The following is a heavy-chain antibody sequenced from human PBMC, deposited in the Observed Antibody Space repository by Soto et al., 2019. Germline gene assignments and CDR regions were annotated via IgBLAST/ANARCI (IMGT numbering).Heavy chain of an antibody. CDR1: GGTFSSYA. V-gene: IGHV1-69*06. CDR3: ARAKDFWSGRDY. J-gene: IGHJ4*02. Sequence: SVKVSCKASGGTFSSYAISWVRQAPGQGLEWMGGIIPIFGTANYAQKFQGRVTITADKSTSTAYMELSSLRSEDTAVYYCARAKDFWSGRDYWGQGTLVTVS. D-gene: IGHD3-3*01. CDR2: IIPIFGTA.